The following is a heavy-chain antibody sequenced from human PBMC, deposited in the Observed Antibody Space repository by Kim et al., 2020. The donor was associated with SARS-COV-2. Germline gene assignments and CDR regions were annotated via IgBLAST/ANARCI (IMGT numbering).Heavy chain of an antibody. D-gene: IGHD4-17*01. J-gene: IGHJ6*02. CDR3: ARDEDYGDYAGLAFSYYYYYGMDV. Sequence: GGSLRLSCAASGFTFSSYSMNWVRQAPGKGLEWVSYISSSSSTIYYADSVKGRFTISRDNAKNSLYLQMNSLRDEDTAVYYCARDEDYGDYAGLAFSYYYYYGMDVWGQGTTVTVSS. V-gene: IGHV3-48*02. CDR1: GFTFSSYS. CDR2: ISSSSSTI.